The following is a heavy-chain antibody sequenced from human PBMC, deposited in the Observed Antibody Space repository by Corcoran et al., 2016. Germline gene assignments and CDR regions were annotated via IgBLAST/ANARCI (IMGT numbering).Heavy chain of an antibody. CDR3: ARRSWSVSSYYFDY. CDR2: VYDSGST. V-gene: IGHV4-59*01. Sequence: QVQLQESGPGLVKPSETLSLTCTVYGGFISTYYWSWIRQPPGKGLEWIGYVYDSGSTNYNPSLKSRVTISVDTSKNRFSLKLSYGTAADTAVYYCARRSWSVSSYYFDYWGQGTLVTVSS. J-gene: IGHJ4*02. D-gene: IGHD3-3*01. CDR1: GGFISTYY.